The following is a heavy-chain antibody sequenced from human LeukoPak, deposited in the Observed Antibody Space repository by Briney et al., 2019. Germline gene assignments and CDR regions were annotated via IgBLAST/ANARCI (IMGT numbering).Heavy chain of an antibody. Sequence: SGGSLRLSCAASGFIFSSYSMNWVRQAPGKGLEWLSFITTSSSTIYYADSVRARFTISRDNAENSLYLQMNSLRAEDTAVYYCARDSDYGDYFDYWGQGTLVTVSS. D-gene: IGHD4-17*01. CDR1: GFIFSSYS. CDR2: ITTSSSTI. J-gene: IGHJ4*02. V-gene: IGHV3-48*01. CDR3: ARDSDYGDYFDY.